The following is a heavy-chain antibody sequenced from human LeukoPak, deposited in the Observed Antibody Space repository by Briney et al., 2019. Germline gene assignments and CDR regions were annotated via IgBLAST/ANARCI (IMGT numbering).Heavy chain of an antibody. V-gene: IGHV4-39*02. CDR2: IYHSGRT. Sequence: SETLSLTCAVSGGSLSSTSYYWGWVRQPPGKGLEWIGTIYHSGRTYYNSSLKGRVIMSVDTSENHFSLRLNSVTAAETAVYYCARLSWSTSYFDSWGQGTQVTVSS. D-gene: IGHD2-2*01. J-gene: IGHJ4*02. CDR3: ARLSWSTSYFDS. CDR1: GGSLSSTSYY.